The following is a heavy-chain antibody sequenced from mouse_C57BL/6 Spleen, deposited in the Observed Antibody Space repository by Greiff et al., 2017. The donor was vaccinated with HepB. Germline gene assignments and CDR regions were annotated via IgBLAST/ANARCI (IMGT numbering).Heavy chain of an antibody. CDR2: INPSTGGT. D-gene: IGHD1-1*01. J-gene: IGHJ2*01. Sequence: VQLKQSGPELVKPGASVKISCKASGYSFTGYYMNWVKQSPEKSLEWIGEINPSTGGTTYNQKFKAKATLTVDKSSSTAYMQLKSLTSEDSAVYYCATYYYGSSYVGYWGQGTTLTVSS. CDR3: ATYYYGSSYVGY. V-gene: IGHV1-42*01. CDR1: GYSFTGYY.